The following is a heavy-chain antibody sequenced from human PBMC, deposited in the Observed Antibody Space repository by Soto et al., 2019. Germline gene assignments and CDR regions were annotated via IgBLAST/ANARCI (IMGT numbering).Heavy chain of an antibody. V-gene: IGHV3-21*01. CDR2: ISSSSSYI. CDR3: ARVGRYCSSTSCYWAPMSHAFDI. J-gene: IGHJ3*02. D-gene: IGHD2-2*01. CDR1: GFTFSSYS. Sequence: GGSLRLSCAASGFTFSSYSMNWVRQAPGKGLEWVSSISSSSSYIYYADSVKGRFTISRDNAKNSLYLQMNSLRAEDTAVYYCARVGRYCSSTSCYWAPMSHAFDIWGQGTMVTVSS.